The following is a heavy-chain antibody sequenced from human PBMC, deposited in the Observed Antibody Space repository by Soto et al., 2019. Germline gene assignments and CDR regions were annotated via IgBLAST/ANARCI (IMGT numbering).Heavy chain of an antibody. J-gene: IGHJ3*02. D-gene: IGHD6-13*01. V-gene: IGHV1-69*13. CDR3: AREGRRSIAAAGTRGTNAFEI. CDR1: GGTFSSYA. Sequence: SVKVSCKASGGTFSSYAISWVRQAPGQGLEWMGGIIPIFGTANYAQKFQGRVTITADESTSTAYMELSSLRSEDTAVYYCAREGRRSIAAAGTRGTNAFEIWGQGTMVTVSS. CDR2: IIPIFGTA.